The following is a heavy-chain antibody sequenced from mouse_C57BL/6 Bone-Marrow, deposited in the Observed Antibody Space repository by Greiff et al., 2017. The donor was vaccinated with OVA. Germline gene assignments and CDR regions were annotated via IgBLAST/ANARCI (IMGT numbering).Heavy chain of an antibody. CDR1: GYTFTSYW. CDR2: IDPSDSYT. Sequence: VQLQQPGAELVKPGASVKLSCKASGYTFTSYWMQWVKQRPGQGLEWIGEIDPSDSYTNYNQKFKGKATLTVDTSSSTAYMQLSSLTSEDSAVYYCARWASPYFDVWGTGTTVTVSS. J-gene: IGHJ1*03. V-gene: IGHV1-50*01. D-gene: IGHD6-1*01. CDR3: ARWASPYFDV.